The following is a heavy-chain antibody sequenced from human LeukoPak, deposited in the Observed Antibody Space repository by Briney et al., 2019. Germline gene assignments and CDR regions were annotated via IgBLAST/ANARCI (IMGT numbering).Heavy chain of an antibody. CDR2: IYYSGST. D-gene: IGHD3-22*01. CDR3: AGHFDSSGYYSKNNWFDP. J-gene: IGHJ5*02. Sequence: SETLSLTCTVSGGSISSYYWSWIRQPPGKGLEWIGYIYYSGSTNYNPSLKSRVTISVDTSKSQFSLKLSSVTAADTAVYYCAGHFDSSGYYSKNNWFDPWGQGTLVTVSS. V-gene: IGHV4-59*08. CDR1: GGSISSYY.